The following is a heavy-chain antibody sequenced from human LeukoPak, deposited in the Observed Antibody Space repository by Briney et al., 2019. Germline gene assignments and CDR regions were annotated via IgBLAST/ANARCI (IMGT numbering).Heavy chain of an antibody. V-gene: IGHV4-61*02. CDR3: ARVLRGSTDWFDP. CDR2: IYTSGST. J-gene: IGHJ5*02. Sequence: SQTLSLTCTLAARSISMGSSCCNWIRQPAGEGLEWFGRIYTSGSTNYNRSLKSRVTISMDSSKNQFSLKLSSVTAADTAVYYCARVLRGSTDWFDPWGQGTLVTVSS. D-gene: IGHD1-26*01. CDR1: ARSISMGSSC.